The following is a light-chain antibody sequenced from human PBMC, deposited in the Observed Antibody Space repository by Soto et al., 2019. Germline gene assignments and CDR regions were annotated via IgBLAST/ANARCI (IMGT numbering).Light chain of an antibody. CDR2: GAS. CDR1: QSVSSSY. J-gene: IGKJ5*01. Sequence: EIVLTQSPGTLSLSPGERATLSCRASQSVSSSYLAWYQQKPGQAPRLLIYGASSRATCIPDRFSGSGSGTDFTFTISILEPEDFAVYYCQQYGSSPIGHGTRLEIK. CDR3: QQYGSSP. V-gene: IGKV3-20*01.